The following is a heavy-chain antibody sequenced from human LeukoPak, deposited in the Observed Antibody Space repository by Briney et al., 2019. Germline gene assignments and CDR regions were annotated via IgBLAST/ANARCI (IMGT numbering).Heavy chain of an antibody. D-gene: IGHD3-9*01. V-gene: IGHV3-23*01. CDR3: AKDLNDILTGYYHYFDY. Sequence: GGSLRLSCAASGFTFSSYAMSWVRQAPGKGLEWVSAISGSGGSTYYADSVKGRFTISSDNSKNTLYLQMNSLRAEDTAVYYCAKDLNDILTGYYHYFDYWGQGTLVTVSS. J-gene: IGHJ4*02. CDR2: ISGSGGST. CDR1: GFTFSSYA.